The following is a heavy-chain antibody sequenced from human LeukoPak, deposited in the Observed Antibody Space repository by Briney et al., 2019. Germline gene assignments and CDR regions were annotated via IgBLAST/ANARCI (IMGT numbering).Heavy chain of an antibody. J-gene: IGHJ5*02. CDR3: ARDYGGNTNWFDP. CDR2: IIHIFGTA. Sequence: SVKVSCKASGGTFSSYAISWVRQAPGQGLEWMGGIIHIFGTANYAQKFQGRVTITTDESTSTAYMELSSLRSEDTAVYYCARDYGGNTNWFDPWGQGTLVTVSS. V-gene: IGHV1-69*05. CDR1: GGTFSSYA. D-gene: IGHD4-23*01.